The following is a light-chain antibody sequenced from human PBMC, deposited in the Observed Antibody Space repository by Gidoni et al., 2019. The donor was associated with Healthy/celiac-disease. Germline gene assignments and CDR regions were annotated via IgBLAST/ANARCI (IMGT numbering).Light chain of an antibody. CDR3: QQSYSTPFT. CDR1: QSISSY. Sequence: DIQMTQSPSSLSASVGDRVTITCRASQSISSYLNWYQQKPGKAPMLLIYAASSLQSGVPSRSSGSGSGTDFTLTFSSLQPEDFATYYCQQSYSTPFTFGPGTKVDIK. J-gene: IGKJ3*01. CDR2: AAS. V-gene: IGKV1-39*01.